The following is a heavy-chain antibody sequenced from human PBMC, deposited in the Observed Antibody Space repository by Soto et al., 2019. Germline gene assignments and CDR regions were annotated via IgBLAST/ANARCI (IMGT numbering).Heavy chain of an antibody. D-gene: IGHD6-13*01. V-gene: IGHV3-72*01. CDR3: ARISAAVSNAFDI. CDR2: SRNKAKKYTT. CDR1: GFSFSDHY. J-gene: IGHJ3*02. Sequence: EVQVVESGGGLVQPGGSLRLSCAGSGFSFSDHYMDWVRQAPGKGLEWVGRSRNKAKKYTTEYAASVKGRFTVSRDDSKSSLYLQINSLQPEDTAVYYCARISAAVSNAFDIWGRGTTVTVSS.